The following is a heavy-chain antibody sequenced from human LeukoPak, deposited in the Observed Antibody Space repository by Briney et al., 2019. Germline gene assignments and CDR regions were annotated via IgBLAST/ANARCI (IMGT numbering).Heavy chain of an antibody. CDR1: GDSVSSNNGA. D-gene: IGHD4/OR15-4a*01. CDR2: TYFTSKWFS. CDR3: AGVRVSGTDFGF. Sequence: PSQTLSLTCALPGDSVSSNNGACLWIRQSPSRGLEWLGRTYFTSKWFSDYALSVRSRLTINTDTSKNQFSLQLSSVTPEDTAVYYYAGVRVSGTDFGFWGQGTMVTVSS. J-gene: IGHJ3*01. V-gene: IGHV6-1*01.